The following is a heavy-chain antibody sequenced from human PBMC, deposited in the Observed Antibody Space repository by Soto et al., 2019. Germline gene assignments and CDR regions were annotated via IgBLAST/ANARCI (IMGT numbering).Heavy chain of an antibody. CDR2: IYPGDSDT. CDR3: ARWDCSGGSCYSNYYGMDV. V-gene: IGHV5-51*01. CDR1: GYSFTSYW. D-gene: IGHD2-15*01. Sequence: GESLKISCKGSGYSFTSYWIGWVRQMPGKGLEWMGIIYPGDSDTRYSPSFQGQVTISADKSISTAYLQWSSLKASDTAMYYCARWDCSGGSCYSNYYGMDVWAKGPRSPSP. J-gene: IGHJ6*02.